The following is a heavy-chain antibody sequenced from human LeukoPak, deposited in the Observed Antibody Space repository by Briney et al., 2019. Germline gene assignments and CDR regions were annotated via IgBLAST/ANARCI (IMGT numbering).Heavy chain of an antibody. Sequence: PTGGSLRLSCAASGFTFSSYAMPWVRQAPGKGLEWVSGISGSGGNTYYADSVKGRFTISRDNSKNTLYLPMHSLRAEDTAVYYCVKDFSAIAAAANPLFDYWGQGARVTVSS. J-gene: IGHJ4*02. CDR1: GFTFSSYA. V-gene: IGHV3-23*01. D-gene: IGHD6-13*01. CDR3: VKDFSAIAAAANPLFDY. CDR2: ISGSGGNT.